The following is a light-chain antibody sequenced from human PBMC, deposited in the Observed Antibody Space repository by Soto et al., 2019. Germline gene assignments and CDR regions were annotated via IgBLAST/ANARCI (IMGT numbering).Light chain of an antibody. V-gene: IGKV1-39*01. J-gene: IGKJ3*01. Sequence: DIQMTQSPSSLSASVGDRVTITCRASQSISSYLNWYQQKPGKAPKLLIYAASSLQSGVPSRFSGSGSATDFTLTISSLQPEDFATYYCQQSYSTPVTVGPGTKVDIK. CDR3: QQSYSTPVT. CDR1: QSISSY. CDR2: AAS.